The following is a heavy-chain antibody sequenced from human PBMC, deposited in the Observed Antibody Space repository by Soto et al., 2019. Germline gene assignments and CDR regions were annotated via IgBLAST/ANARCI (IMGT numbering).Heavy chain of an antibody. J-gene: IGHJ5*02. CDR2: IYYTGST. D-gene: IGHD5-18*01. Sequence: SETLSLTCTVSGGSISSSSYYWGWIRQPPGKGLEWIGNIYYTGSTYQNPSLKSRVTISVDTSKNQFSLKVSSLTAADTAVYYCARGGYSYGNRIRFDPWGQGTLVTVSS. CDR1: GGSISSSSYY. V-gene: IGHV4-39*01. CDR3: ARGGYSYGNRIRFDP.